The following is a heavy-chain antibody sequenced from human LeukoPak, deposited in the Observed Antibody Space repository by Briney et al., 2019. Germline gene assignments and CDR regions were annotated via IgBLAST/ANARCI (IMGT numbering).Heavy chain of an antibody. V-gene: IGHV3-43*01. CDR3: VKDSNGLVV. J-gene: IGHJ4*02. CDR2: ISWDATIA. D-gene: IGHD6-19*01. CDR1: GFIFPHYT. Sequence: GGSLRLSCAASGFIFPHYTMHWVRQPPGKGLEWVALISWDATIAYYEDSLKGRFTVSRDNSKNSLSLQMNSLTTEDTALYYCVKDSNGLVVWGQGTLVTVSS.